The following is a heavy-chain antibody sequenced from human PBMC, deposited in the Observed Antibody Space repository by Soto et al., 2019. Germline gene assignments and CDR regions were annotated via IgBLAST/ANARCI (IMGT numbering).Heavy chain of an antibody. D-gene: IGHD2-15*01. CDR2: IILMFASA. V-gene: IGHV1-69*01. CDR3: ARAXVVVEGGALGSLDP. J-gene: IGHJ5*02. CDR1: GGAFKSHA. Sequence: QVHLVQSGAEVKKPGSXVRVSCKASGGAFKSHAISWVRQAPGQGLEWMGGIILMFASANYAQKFEGRVTITADEATSTVFMHLRSLTAEDTAVYYCARAXVVVEGGALGSLDPWGQGSLVTVSS.